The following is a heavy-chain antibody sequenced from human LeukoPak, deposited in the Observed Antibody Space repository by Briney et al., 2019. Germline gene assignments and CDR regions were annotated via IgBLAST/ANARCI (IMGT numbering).Heavy chain of an antibody. CDR1: GFTFSSYA. V-gene: IGHV3-23*01. CDR3: AKWGLYGDYFDY. CDR2: ISGSGGST. Sequence: GGSLRLSCAASGFTFSSYAMSWVRQAPGKGLEWVSAISGSGGSTYYADSVKGRFTISRDNSKNTLYLQMNSLSAEDTAVYYCAKWGLYGDYFDYWGQGTLVTVSS. J-gene: IGHJ4*02. D-gene: IGHD4-17*01.